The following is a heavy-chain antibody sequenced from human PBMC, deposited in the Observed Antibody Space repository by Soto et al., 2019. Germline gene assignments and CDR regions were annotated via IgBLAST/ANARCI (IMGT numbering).Heavy chain of an antibody. CDR3: ARGHYYGSGSYYSGYYYYGMDV. V-gene: IGHV1-3*01. CDR1: GYTFTSYA. CDR2: INAGNGNT. D-gene: IGHD3-10*01. Sequence: ASVKVSCKASGYTFTSYAMHWVRQAPGQRLEWMGWINAGNGNTKYSQKFQGRVTITADESTSTAYMELSSLRSEDTAVYYCARGHYYGSGSYYSGYYYYGMDVWGQGTTVTV. J-gene: IGHJ6*02.